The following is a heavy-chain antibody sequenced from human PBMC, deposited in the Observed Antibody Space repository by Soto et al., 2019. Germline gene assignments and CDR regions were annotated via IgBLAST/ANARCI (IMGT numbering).Heavy chain of an antibody. V-gene: IGHV5-51*01. Sequence: PGESLKISCKGSGYSFTSYWIGWVRQMPGKGLEWMGIIYPGDSDTRYSPSFQGQVTISADKSISTAYLQWSSLKASDTAMYYCASGRHLFYYYDSSAHHAFDIWGQGTMVTVSS. J-gene: IGHJ3*02. CDR1: GYSFTSYW. CDR2: IYPGDSDT. D-gene: IGHD3-22*01. CDR3: ASGRHLFYYYDSSAHHAFDI.